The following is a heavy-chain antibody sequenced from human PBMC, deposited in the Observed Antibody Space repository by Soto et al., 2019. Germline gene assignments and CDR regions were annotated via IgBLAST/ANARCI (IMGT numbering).Heavy chain of an antibody. Sequence: PSETRSLTYTVSGDSIIILNFSWDWIRQAPGRALEWIGYVYPSGATYYNPSFRGRLTLSVDRSKNQFSLKLTSVTAADTAVYYCARGNGSRLLDSWGQGTLVTV. D-gene: IGHD6-13*01. CDR3: ARGNGSRLLDS. J-gene: IGHJ4*02. CDR2: VYPSGAT. V-gene: IGHV4-30-2*01. CDR1: GDSIIILNFS.